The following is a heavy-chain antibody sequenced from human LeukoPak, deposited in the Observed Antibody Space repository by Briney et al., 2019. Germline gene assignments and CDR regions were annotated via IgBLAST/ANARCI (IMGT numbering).Heavy chain of an antibody. V-gene: IGHV3-23*01. CDR3: TTTFDWGSNTFDY. J-gene: IGHJ4*02. D-gene: IGHD7-27*01. CDR2: ISGSGDST. CDR1: GFTFSNYA. Sequence: GGSLRLSCVASGFTFSNYAMSWVRQAPGKGLEWVSSISGSGDSTYYADSVKGRFTISRDNSENTLYLQMNSLRAEDTAVYYCTTTFDWGSNTFDYWGQGTLVTVSS.